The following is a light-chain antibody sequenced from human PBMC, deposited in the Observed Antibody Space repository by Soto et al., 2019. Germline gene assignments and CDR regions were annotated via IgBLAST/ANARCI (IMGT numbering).Light chain of an antibody. CDR1: QCVGSN. CDR2: DAS. J-gene: IGKJ1*01. CDR3: QQYDNRPPWT. Sequence: EIERTQSPATLSVSPGERATLSCRASQCVGSNLAWYQQKPGQAPRLLIYDASTRATGIPARFSGSGSGTEFTLTITSLQSEDVAVYSCQQYDNRPPWTFGQGTKVEIK. V-gene: IGKV3-15*01.